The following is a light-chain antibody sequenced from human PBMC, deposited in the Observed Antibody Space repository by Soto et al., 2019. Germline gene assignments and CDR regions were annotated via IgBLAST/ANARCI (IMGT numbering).Light chain of an antibody. V-gene: IGKV3-15*01. J-gene: IGKJ1*01. CDR1: QSVSSN. CDR2: GAS. CDR3: QQYNNWPPMA. Sequence: EIVMTQSPATLSVSPGERATLSCRASQSVSSNLAWYQQKPGQAPRLLIYGASPRATGIPARFSGSGSGTEFTLTISSLQSEDFAVYSCQQYNNWPPMAFGQGTKVEIK.